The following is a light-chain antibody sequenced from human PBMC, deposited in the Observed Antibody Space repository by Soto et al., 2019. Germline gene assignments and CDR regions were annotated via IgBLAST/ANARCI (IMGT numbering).Light chain of an antibody. CDR1: SSDVGNYNY. V-gene: IGLV2-14*01. J-gene: IGLJ2*01. Sequence: QSVLTQPASVSGSPGQSITISCTGTSSDVGNYNYVSWYQQHPGKAPKLIIYEVTNRPSGVSDRFSGSKSGNTASLTISGLQAEDEADYYCNSYTTSTTLVFGGGTKVTVL. CDR3: NSYTTSTTLV. CDR2: EVT.